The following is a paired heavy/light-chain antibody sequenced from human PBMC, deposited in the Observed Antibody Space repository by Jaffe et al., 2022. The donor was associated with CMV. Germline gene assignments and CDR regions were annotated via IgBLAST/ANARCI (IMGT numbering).Heavy chain of an antibody. CDR2: FNPSGGST. Sequence: QVQLVQSGAEVKKPGASVKVSCKASGYTNYYIHWVRQAPGQGLEWMGIFNPSGGSTRSAQRFQGRVTMTRDTSTSTVYMELSSLRSEDTAVYYCARDMGIYGSGNYYSEGYPRNWLDPWGQGTLVTVSS. D-gene: IGHD3-10*01. V-gene: IGHV1-46*01. J-gene: IGHJ5*02. CDR1: GYTNYY. CDR3: ARDMGIYGSGNYYSEGYPRNWLDP.
Light chain of an antibody. CDR1: SSNIGAGYD. CDR2: GNS. CDR3: QSFDSSLSGWV. Sequence: QSVLTQPPSVSGAPGQRVTISCTGSSSNIGAGYDVHWYQQLPGTAPKLLIYGNSNRPSGVPDRFSGSKSGTSASLAITGLQAEDEADYYCQSFDSSLSGWVFGRGTKLTVL. V-gene: IGLV1-40*01. J-gene: IGLJ3*02.